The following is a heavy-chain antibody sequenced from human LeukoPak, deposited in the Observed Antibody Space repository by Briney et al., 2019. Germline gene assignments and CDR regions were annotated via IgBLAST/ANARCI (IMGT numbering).Heavy chain of an antibody. CDR2: IFPSDSDT. J-gene: IGHJ4*02. CDR1: GYRFTSYW. CDR3: ARGISSTYIGDY. Sequence: GESLKISCKGSGYRFTSYWIGWVRQMPGKGLEWIGIIFPSDSDTRYSPSFQGQVTISADKSTSTAYLQWSSLKASDTAIYYCARGISSTYIGDYWGQGTLVTVSS. D-gene: IGHD2-2*01. V-gene: IGHV5-51*01.